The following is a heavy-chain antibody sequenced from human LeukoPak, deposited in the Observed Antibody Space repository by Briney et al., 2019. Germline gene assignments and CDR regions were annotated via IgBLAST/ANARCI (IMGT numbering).Heavy chain of an antibody. D-gene: IGHD4/OR15-4a*01. Sequence: GGSLRLSCAASGFTFSSYTINWVRQAPGKGLEWISSISGSSSHIYYADSVKGRFPISRDNAKDSLYLQMNSLRAEDTALYYCVRIPNSANFPNWFDPWGQGTLVTVSS. CDR2: ISGSSSHI. CDR1: GFTFSSYT. J-gene: IGHJ5*02. V-gene: IGHV3-21*01. CDR3: VRIPNSANFPNWFDP.